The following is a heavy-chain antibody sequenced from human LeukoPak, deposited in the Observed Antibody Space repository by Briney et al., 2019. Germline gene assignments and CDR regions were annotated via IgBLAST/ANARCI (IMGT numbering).Heavy chain of an antibody. CDR2: INPNSGGT. V-gene: IGHV1-2*06. CDR3: ARGGYYYDSSGYYYGINY. CDR1: GYTFTCYY. Sequence: GASVKVSCKASGYTFTCYYMHWVRQAPGQGLEWMGRINPNSGGTNYAQKFQGRVTMTRDTSISTAYMELSRLRSDDTAVYYCARGGYYYDSSGYYYGINYWGQGTLVTVSS. J-gene: IGHJ4*02. D-gene: IGHD3-22*01.